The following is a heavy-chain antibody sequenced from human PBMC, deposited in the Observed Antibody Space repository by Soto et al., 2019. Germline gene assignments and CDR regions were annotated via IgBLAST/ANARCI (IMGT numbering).Heavy chain of an antibody. CDR1: GGTFSSYA. V-gene: IGHV1-69*01. D-gene: IGHD4-17*01. J-gene: IGHJ4*02. CDR2: IIPIFGTA. CDR3: ARGLSDYGDSSYYFDY. Sequence: QVQLVQSGAEVKKPGSSVKVSCKASGGTFSSYAISWVRQAPGQGLEWMGGIIPIFGTANYAQKFQGRVKITADESTSTAYMELSSLRSEDTAVYYCARGLSDYGDSSYYFDYWGQGTLVTVSS.